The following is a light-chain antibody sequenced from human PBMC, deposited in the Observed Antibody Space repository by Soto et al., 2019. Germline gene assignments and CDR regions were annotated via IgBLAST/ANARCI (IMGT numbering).Light chain of an antibody. CDR2: EGS. Sequence: QSVLTQPASVSGSPGQSITISCTGTSSDVGGYNLVSWYQQHPDKAPKLMISEGSKRPSGVSNRFSGSKSGNTASLTISGLQAEDEADYYCCSYAGSNTDVFGTGTKLTVL. J-gene: IGLJ1*01. CDR3: CSYAGSNTDV. CDR1: SSDVGGYNL. V-gene: IGLV2-23*01.